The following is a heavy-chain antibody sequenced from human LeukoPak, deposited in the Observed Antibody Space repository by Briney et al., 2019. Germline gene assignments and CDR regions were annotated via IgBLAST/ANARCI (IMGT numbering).Heavy chain of an antibody. CDR2: IYTSGST. J-gene: IGHJ3*02. V-gene: IGHV4-4*07. CDR1: GGSISSYY. Sequence: SETLSLTCTVSGGSISSYYWGWIRQPAGRGLEWIGRIYTSGSTNYNPSLKSRVTMSVDTSKNQFSLKLSSVTAADTAVYYCAREAGELVDIVVVPAASRHAFDIWGQGTMVTVSS. CDR3: AREAGELVDIVVVPAASRHAFDI. D-gene: IGHD2-2*01.